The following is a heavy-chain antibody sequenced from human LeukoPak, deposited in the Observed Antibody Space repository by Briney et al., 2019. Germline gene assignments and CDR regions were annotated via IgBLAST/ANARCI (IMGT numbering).Heavy chain of an antibody. CDR1: GYTFTVYY. J-gene: IGHJ4*02. CDR2: INPNSGGT. Sequence: WASVKVSCKASGYTFTVYYMHWVRQAPGQGLEWMGWINPNSGGTNYAQKFQGRVTMTRDTSISTAYMELSRLRSDDTAVYYCARGYTTGTTIDYWGQGTLVTVSS. D-gene: IGHD1-1*01. V-gene: IGHV1-2*02. CDR3: ARGYTTGTTIDY.